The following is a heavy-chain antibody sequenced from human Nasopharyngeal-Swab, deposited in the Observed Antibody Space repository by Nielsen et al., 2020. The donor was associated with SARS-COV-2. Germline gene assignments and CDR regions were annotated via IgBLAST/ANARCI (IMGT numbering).Heavy chain of an antibody. CDR1: GFTFSSYS. V-gene: IGHV3-21*01. Sequence: GESLKISCAASGFTFSSYSMNWVRQAPGKGLEWVSSISSSSSYIYYADSVKGRFTISRDNSKNTLYLQMNSLRAEDTAVYYCAKDLGSGSYRYFQHWGQGTLVTVSS. CDR3: AKDLGSGSYRYFQH. J-gene: IGHJ1*01. CDR2: ISSSSSYI. D-gene: IGHD1-26*01.